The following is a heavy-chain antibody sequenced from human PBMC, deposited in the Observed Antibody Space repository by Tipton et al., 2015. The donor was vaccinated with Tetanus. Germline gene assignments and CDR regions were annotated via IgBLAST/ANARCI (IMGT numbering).Heavy chain of an antibody. D-gene: IGHD2-21*02. Sequence: SLRLSCAASGFTFSNYAMSWVRQAPGKGLEWVSSISSSSRYIYYADSVKGRFTISRDNAKNSLYLQMISLRAEDTAVYSCARAVAEASNCGGVRYADFWGQGTLVTVSS. CDR1: GFTFSNYA. CDR3: ARAVAEASNCGGVRYADF. V-gene: IGHV3-21*01. CDR2: ISSSSRYI. J-gene: IGHJ4*02.